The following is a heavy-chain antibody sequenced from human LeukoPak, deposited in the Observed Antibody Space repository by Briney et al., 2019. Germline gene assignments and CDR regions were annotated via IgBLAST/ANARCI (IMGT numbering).Heavy chain of an antibody. D-gene: IGHD1-26*01. CDR2: ISAYNGNT. CDR3: ATVRSVGATVGYHYYFDY. CDR1: GYTFTSYG. J-gene: IGHJ4*02. V-gene: IGHV1-18*01. Sequence: VASVKVSCKASGYTFTSYGISWVRQAPGQGLEWMGWISAYNGNTNYAQKLQGRVTMTEDTSTDTAYMELSSLRSEDTAVYYCATVRSVGATVGYHYYFDYWGQGTLVTVSS.